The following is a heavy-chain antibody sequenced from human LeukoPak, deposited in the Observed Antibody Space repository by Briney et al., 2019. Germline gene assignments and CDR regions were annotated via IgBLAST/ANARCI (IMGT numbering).Heavy chain of an antibody. V-gene: IGHV3-23*01. CDR3: AKDLGRRYYDSSGYRYFDY. J-gene: IGHJ4*02. D-gene: IGHD3-22*01. Sequence: GGSLRLSCEASGFSFPYGMSWVRQAPGKGLEWVSAISGSGGSTYYADSVKGRFTISRDNSKNTLYLQMNSLRAEDTAVYYCAKDLGRRYYDSSGYRYFDYWGQGTLVTVSS. CDR2: ISGSGGST. CDR1: GFSFPYG.